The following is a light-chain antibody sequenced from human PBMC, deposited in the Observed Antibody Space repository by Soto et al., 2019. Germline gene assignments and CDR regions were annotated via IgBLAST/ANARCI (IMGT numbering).Light chain of an antibody. CDR1: QSVSSSY. J-gene: IGKJ3*01. CDR2: GAS. CDR3: QQYGSSPST. V-gene: IGKV3-20*01. Sequence: EIVLTQSPGTLSLSPGERATLSCRASQSVSSSYLAWYQQKPGQAPRLLIYGASNRATGIPDRFSGSGSGTDFTLTISRLEPEDFAVYYCQQYGSSPSTFGHGTKVEIK.